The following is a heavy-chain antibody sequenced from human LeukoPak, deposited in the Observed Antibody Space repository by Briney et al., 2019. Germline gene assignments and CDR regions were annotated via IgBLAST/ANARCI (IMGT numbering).Heavy chain of an antibody. D-gene: IGHD6-19*01. CDR3: ARNPCSDWLCWFDP. Sequence: SETLSLTCAVYRGSFRGYYWTWIRQSPGEGLEWIGEINHSGSTNYNPSLKSRVSISIDTSKNQLSLALSSVTVADTAVYYCARNPCSDWLCWFDPWGQGTLVTVSS. J-gene: IGHJ5*02. V-gene: IGHV4-34*01. CDR1: RGSFRGYY. CDR2: INHSGST.